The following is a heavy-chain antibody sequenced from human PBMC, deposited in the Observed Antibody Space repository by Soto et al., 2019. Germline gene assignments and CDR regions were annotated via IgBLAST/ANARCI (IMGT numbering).Heavy chain of an antibody. CDR3: ARRETGGYDLIGAFDI. Sequence: SETLSLTCTVSGGSISSSSYYWGWIRQPPGKGLEWIGIIYYIVSSYYNPSLKSRVIISVDTSMNQFSLKLSSVTAADTAVYYCARRETGGYDLIGAFDIWGQGTMVTVSS. CDR1: GGSISSSSYY. D-gene: IGHD5-12*01. CDR2: IYYIVSS. J-gene: IGHJ3*02. V-gene: IGHV4-39*01.